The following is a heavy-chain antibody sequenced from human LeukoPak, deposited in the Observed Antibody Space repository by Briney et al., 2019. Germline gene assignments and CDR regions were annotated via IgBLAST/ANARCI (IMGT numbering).Heavy chain of an antibody. J-gene: IGHJ4*02. D-gene: IGHD3-10*01. CDR3: ARLGPRITMVRGVFDY. CDR1: GGSFRGYY. Sequence: SETLSLTCAVYGGSFRGYYWSWIRQPPGKGLEWIGEINHSGSTNYNPSLKSRVTISVDTSKNQFSLKLSSVTAADTAVYYCARLGPRITMVRGVFDYWGQGTLVTVSS. V-gene: IGHV4-34*01. CDR2: INHSGST.